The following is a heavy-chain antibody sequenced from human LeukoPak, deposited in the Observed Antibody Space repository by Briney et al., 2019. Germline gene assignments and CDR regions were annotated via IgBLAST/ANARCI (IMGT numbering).Heavy chain of an antibody. D-gene: IGHD1-26*01. V-gene: IGHV3-30*18. CDR3: AKAAYSGSSPLDY. J-gene: IGHJ4*02. CDR2: ISYDGSNK. Sequence: GGSLRLSCAASGFTFSSYGMHWVRQAPGKGLEWVAVISYDGSNKYYADSVKGRFTISRDNSKNTLYPQMNSLRAEDTAVYYCAKAAYSGSSPLDYWGQGTLVTVSS. CDR1: GFTFSSYG.